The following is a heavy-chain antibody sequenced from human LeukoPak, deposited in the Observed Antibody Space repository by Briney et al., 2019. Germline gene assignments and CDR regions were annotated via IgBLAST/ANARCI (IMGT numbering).Heavy chain of an antibody. CDR1: GFSFSSYA. J-gene: IGHJ5*01. V-gene: IGHV3-23*01. D-gene: IGHD2-2*01. CDR3: VRVLGYCSSTSCSGWFDS. Sequence: GGSLRLSCAASGFSFSSYAMNWVRQAPGKGLEWVSAISATGGSTYYADSVKGRFTISRDNSKNTLYLQMNSLRAEDTAVYYCVRVLGYCSSTSCSGWFDSWGQGTLVTVSS. CDR2: ISATGGST.